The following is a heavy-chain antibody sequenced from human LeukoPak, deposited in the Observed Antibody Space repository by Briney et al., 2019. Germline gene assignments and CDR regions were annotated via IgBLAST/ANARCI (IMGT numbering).Heavy chain of an antibody. CDR2: IRSKANNYAT. Sequence: PGGSLRLSCAASGFTFTGSAMHWVRQASGRGLEWLGRIRSKANNYATVYAASVQGRFTISRDDSKNTAYLQMDSLKTEDTAVYYCTRLFATTLDYWGQGTLVTVSS. D-gene: IGHD1-1*01. J-gene: IGHJ4*02. CDR3: TRLFATTLDY. CDR1: GFTFTGSA. V-gene: IGHV3-73*01.